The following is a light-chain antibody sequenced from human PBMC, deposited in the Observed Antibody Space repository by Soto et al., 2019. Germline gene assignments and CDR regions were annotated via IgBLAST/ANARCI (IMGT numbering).Light chain of an antibody. J-gene: IGKJ1*01. CDR2: GAS. CDR3: QQRSNWPPSWT. CDR1: QSVSSSY. V-gene: IGKV3D-20*02. Sequence: ELVLTQSPGTLSLSPGERATLSCSASQSVSSSYLAWYQQKPGQAPRLLIYGASSRATGIPARFSGSGSGTDFTLTISSLEPEDFAVYYCQQRSNWPPSWTVGQGTKVEIK.